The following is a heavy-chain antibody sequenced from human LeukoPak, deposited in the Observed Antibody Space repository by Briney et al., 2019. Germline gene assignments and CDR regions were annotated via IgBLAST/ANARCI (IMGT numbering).Heavy chain of an antibody. D-gene: IGHD3-16*02. J-gene: IGHJ5*02. CDR3: ARASYYIWGSYRYYWFDP. V-gene: IGHV3-69-1*02. Sequence: GGSLRLSCTASGFTFGDYLMSWFRQAPGKGLEWIGFISGGTTEYAASVKGRFTISRDNAKNSLYLQMGSLRAGDTAIYYCARASYYIWGSYRYYWFDPWGQGTLVTVSS. CDR1: GFTFGDYL. CDR2: ISGGTT.